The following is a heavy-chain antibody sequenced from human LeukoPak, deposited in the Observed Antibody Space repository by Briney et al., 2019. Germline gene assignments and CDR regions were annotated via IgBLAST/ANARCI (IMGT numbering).Heavy chain of an antibody. CDR2: IYYSGST. V-gene: IGHV4-30-4*08. Sequence: KPSETLSLTCTVSGGSISSGDYYWSWIRQPPGKGLEWIGYIYYSGSTYYNPSLKSRVTISVDTSKNQFSLKLSSVTAADTAVYYCATSDLYCSSTSCLPTGTFDYWGQGTLVTVSS. CDR3: ATSDLYCSSTSCLPTGTFDY. J-gene: IGHJ4*02. D-gene: IGHD2-2*01. CDR1: GGSISSGDYY.